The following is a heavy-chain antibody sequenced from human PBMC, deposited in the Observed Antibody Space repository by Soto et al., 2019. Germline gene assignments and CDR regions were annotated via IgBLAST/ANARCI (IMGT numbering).Heavy chain of an antibody. V-gene: IGHV1-18*01. CDR3: ARTGPPVDY. CDR1: GYTFSSYA. J-gene: IGHJ4*02. Sequence: QVQLVQSGAEVKKPGASVKVSCKASGYTFSSYAISWVRQAPGQGLEWMGWIITYNGNTNYAQKLQGRATRTTDTSTTTAYMDLRSLSSADTAVDYCARTGPPVDYWGQGTVVTVSS. CDR2: IITYNGNT.